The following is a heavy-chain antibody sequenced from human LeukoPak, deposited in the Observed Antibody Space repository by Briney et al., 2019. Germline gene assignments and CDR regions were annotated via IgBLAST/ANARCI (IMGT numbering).Heavy chain of an antibody. J-gene: IGHJ5*02. CDR3: TTLSYAAAPT. Sequence: GGSLRLSCAASGFTFSNAWMNWVRQAPGKGLEWVSRVRSETDGGTTDYAAPVQGRFTISPDDSKNTLYLQMNSLETDDTAVYYCTTLSYAAAPTWGQGTLVTVSS. CDR1: GFTFSNAW. D-gene: IGHD2-2*01. V-gene: IGHV3-15*01. CDR2: VRSETDGGTT.